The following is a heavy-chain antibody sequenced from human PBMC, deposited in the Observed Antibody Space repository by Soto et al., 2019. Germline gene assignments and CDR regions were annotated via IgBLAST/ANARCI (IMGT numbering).Heavy chain of an antibody. V-gene: IGHV1-58*01. Sequence: QMQVVQSRPEVKNPGTSVRVSCKTSGFTFSRSAVQWVRQARGQGLEWIGWIVIGGGNTKSAQNLQDRLTITRDMSTSTAYMELTSLRSEDTAVYYCAAELYSGGRCCSFDIWGQGTVVTVSS. J-gene: IGHJ3*02. CDR3: AAELYSGGRCCSFDI. CDR2: IVIGGGNT. D-gene: IGHD2-21*01. CDR1: GFTFSRSA.